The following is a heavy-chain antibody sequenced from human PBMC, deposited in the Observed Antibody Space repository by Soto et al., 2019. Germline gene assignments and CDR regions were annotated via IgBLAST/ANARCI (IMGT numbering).Heavy chain of an antibody. CDR3: AKSQQWGLPLSGGLDV. V-gene: IGHV3-23*01. D-gene: IGHD6-19*01. CDR1: GFTFSSYA. Sequence: EVQLLESGGGLVQPGGSLRLSCAASGFTFSSYAMNWVRQAPGKGLEWVSGISGSGVTTYYADSVKGRFTISRDNSKNTLFLQMNSLRADDTAVYYCAKSQQWGLPLSGGLDVWGRGTTVTVSS. CDR2: ISGSGVTT. J-gene: IGHJ6*02.